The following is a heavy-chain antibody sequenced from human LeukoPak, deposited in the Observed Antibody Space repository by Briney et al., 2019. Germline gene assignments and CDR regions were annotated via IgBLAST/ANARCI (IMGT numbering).Heavy chain of an antibody. D-gene: IGHD3-22*01. CDR2: IVVGSGNT. CDR1: GFTFTSSA. V-gene: IGHV1-58*02. J-gene: IGHJ4*02. CDR3: AAGFHYDSSGWLDH. Sequence: GTSVKVSCKASGFTFTSSAMQWVRQARGQRLEWIGWIVVGSGNTNYAQKFQERVTITRDMSTSTAYMELSSLRSEDTAVYYCAAGFHYDSSGWLDHWGQGTLVTVSS.